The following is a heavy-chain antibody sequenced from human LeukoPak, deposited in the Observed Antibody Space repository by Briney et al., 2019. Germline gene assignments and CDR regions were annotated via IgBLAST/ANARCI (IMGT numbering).Heavy chain of an antibody. V-gene: IGHV4-59*12. CDR2: IYYSGST. CDR3: ARSSYDFWSGYYYWFDP. Sequence: NASETLSLTCTVSGGSISSYYWSWIRQPPGKGLEWIGYIYYSGSTNYNPSLKSRVTISVDTSKNQFSLKLSSVTAADTAVYYCARSSYDFWSGYYYWFDPWGQGTLVTVSS. J-gene: IGHJ5*02. D-gene: IGHD3-3*01. CDR1: GGSISSYY.